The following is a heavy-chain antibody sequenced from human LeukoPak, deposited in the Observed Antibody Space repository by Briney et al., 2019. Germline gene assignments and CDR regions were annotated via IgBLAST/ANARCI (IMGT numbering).Heavy chain of an antibody. CDR1: GDSVSSNSAA. J-gene: IGHJ5*02. V-gene: IGHV6-1*01. CDR2: TYYRSKWYN. D-gene: IGHD4-17*01. CDR3: ARDRDYGDLYFNWFDP. Sequence: SQTLSLTCAISGDSVSSNSAAWNWIRQSPSRGLEWLGRTYYRSKWYNDYAVSVKSRITINPDTSKNQFSLQLNSVTPGDTAVYYCARDRDYGDLYFNWFDPWGQGTLVTVSS.